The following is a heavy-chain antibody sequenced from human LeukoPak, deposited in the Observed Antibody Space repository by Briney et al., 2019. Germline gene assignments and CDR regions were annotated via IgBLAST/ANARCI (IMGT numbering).Heavy chain of an antibody. CDR1: GDTFTSYA. D-gene: IGHD1-26*01. V-gene: IGHV1-3*01. CDR3: ARDRKWELREFDY. J-gene: IGHJ4*02. CDR2: INAGNGNT. Sequence: ASVKVSCKASGDTFTSYAMHWVRQAPGQRLEWMGWINAGNGNTKYSQKFQGRVTITRDTSASTAYMELSSLRSEDTAVYYCARDRKWELREFDYWGQGTLVTVSS.